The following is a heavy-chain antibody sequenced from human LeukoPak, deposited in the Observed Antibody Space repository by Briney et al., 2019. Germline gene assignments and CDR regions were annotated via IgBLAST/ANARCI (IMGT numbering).Heavy chain of an antibody. J-gene: IGHJ3*02. V-gene: IGHV4-34*01. CDR3: ARGSGSYKHAFDI. D-gene: IGHD3-10*01. CDR2: INHSGST. Sequence: PSETLSLTCAVYGGSFSGYYWSWIRQPPGKGLEWIGEINHSGSTNYNPSLKSRVTISVDTSKNQFSLKLSSVTAADTAVYYCARGSGSYKHAFDIWGQGIMVTVSS. CDR1: GGSFSGYY.